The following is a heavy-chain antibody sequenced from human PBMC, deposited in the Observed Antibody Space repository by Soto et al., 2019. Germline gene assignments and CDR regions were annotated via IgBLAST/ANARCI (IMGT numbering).Heavy chain of an antibody. CDR3: ARGPKKYYDILTGYYRNRFAP. D-gene: IGHD3-9*01. CDR2: INHSGST. Sequence: NPSETLSLTCAVYGGSFSGYYWSWIRQPPGKGLEWIGEINHSGSTNYNPSLKSRVTISVDTSKNQFSLKLSSVTAADTAVYYCARGPKKYYDILTGYYRNRFAPWGQGTLVTVSS. CDR1: GGSFSGYY. V-gene: IGHV4-34*01. J-gene: IGHJ5*02.